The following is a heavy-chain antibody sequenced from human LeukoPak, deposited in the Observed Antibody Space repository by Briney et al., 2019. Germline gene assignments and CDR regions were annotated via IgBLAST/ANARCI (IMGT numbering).Heavy chain of an antibody. Sequence: GGSLRLSCAASGFTFSDYYMSWVRQAPGKGLEWVSAISGSGGGTYYPESVKGRFTISRDNSRNTLSLQMNSLRAEDTAVYYCAKDLGSRYCSGTSCYDPLDYWGQGTLVTVSS. D-gene: IGHD2-2*01. CDR3: AKDLGSRYCSGTSCYDPLDY. V-gene: IGHV3-23*01. J-gene: IGHJ4*02. CDR1: GFTFSDYY. CDR2: ISGSGGGT.